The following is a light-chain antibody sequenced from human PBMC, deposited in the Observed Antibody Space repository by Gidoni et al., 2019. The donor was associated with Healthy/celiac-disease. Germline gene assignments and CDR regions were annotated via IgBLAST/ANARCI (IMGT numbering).Light chain of an antibody. Sequence: EIVLTQSPATLSLSPGERATLSCRASQSVSSYLAWYQQKPGQAPRLLIYDASNRATGIPARFSGSGSGTDFTLTISSLEPEDFAVYYCQQRSNPYTFXQXTKLEIK. CDR2: DAS. CDR3: QQRSNPYT. J-gene: IGKJ2*01. CDR1: QSVSSY. V-gene: IGKV3-11*01.